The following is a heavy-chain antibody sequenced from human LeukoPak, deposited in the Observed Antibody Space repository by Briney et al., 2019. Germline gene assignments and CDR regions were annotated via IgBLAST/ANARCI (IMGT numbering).Heavy chain of an antibody. CDR2: INHSGST. V-gene: IGHV4-34*01. Sequence: SETLSLTCAVYGGSFSGYYWSWIRQPPGKGLEWIGEINHSGSTNYNPSLKSRVTISIDTSNNQFSLKLRSVTAADTAVYYCARLTDYVWGSYQAFDYWGQGTLVTVSS. J-gene: IGHJ4*02. D-gene: IGHD3-16*02. CDR1: GGSFSGYY. CDR3: ARLTDYVWGSYQAFDY.